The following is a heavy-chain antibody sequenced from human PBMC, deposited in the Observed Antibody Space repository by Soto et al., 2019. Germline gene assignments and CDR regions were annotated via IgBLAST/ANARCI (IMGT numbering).Heavy chain of an antibody. CDR3: AIPSKWNYVYYFYGMDV. J-gene: IGHJ6*02. CDR2: FIPLYETA. D-gene: IGHD3-16*01. Sequence: QVQLVQSGAEVKKPGSSVKVSCKASGGTFSIYAISWVRQAPGQGLEWMGGFIPLYETANYAQKFQGRVTLTADKSTSTAYMELSSLRSVDTAVYYCAIPSKWNYVYYFYGMDVWGQGTTVTVSS. V-gene: IGHV1-69*06. CDR1: GGTFSIYA.